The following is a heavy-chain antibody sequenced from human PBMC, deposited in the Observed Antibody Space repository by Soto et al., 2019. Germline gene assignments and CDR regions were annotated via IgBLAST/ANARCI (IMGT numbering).Heavy chain of an antibody. D-gene: IGHD3-10*01. V-gene: IGHV4-39*01. CDR3: ARRKVRGVIINDY. CDR1: GFSFGDYATT. CDR2: IYYSGST. J-gene: IGHJ4*02. Sequence: WGSLRLSCTASGFSFGDYATTWFRQAPGKGLEWIGSIYYSGSTYYNPSLKSRVTISVDTSKNQFSLKLSSVTAADTAVYYCARRKVRGVIINDYWGQGTLVTVSS.